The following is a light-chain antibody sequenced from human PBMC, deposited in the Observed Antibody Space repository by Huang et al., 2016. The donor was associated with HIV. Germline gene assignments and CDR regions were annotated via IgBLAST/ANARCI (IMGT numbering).Light chain of an antibody. CDR1: QSVNTN. CDR3: QQYNKWPPEYT. V-gene: IGKV3-15*01. J-gene: IGKJ2*01. CDR2: AAS. Sequence: VMMSQSPATLAASPGERVTLSCGASQSVNTNLAWYQQKPGQPPRLLIYAASTRATGVPARFAGSGSGTEFTLTIESRQSDDFAVYYCQQYNKWPPEYTFGQGTRLEIK.